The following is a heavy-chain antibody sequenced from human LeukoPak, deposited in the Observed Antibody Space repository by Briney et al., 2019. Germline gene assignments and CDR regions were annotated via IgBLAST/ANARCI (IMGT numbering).Heavy chain of an antibody. CDR2: INPNSGGT. J-gene: IGHJ5*02. D-gene: IGHD6-19*01. Sequence: ASVKVSCKASGYTFTGYYMHWVRQAPGQGLEWMGWINPNSGGTNYAQKFQGRVTMTRDTSISTVYMELSRLRSDDTAVYYCARDWVAGTLSNWFDPWGQGTLVTVSS. V-gene: IGHV1-2*02. CDR1: GYTFTGYY. CDR3: ARDWVAGTLSNWFDP.